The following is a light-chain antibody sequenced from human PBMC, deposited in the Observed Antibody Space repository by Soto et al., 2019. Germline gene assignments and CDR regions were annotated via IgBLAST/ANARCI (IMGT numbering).Light chain of an antibody. CDR1: SSDVGYYNY. Sequence: QSALTQPASVSASPGQSITISCTGTSSDVGYYNYVSWYQQHPGKAPKFMIYEVTNRPSGVSNRFSGSKSGNTASLTISGLQAEDEADYYCSSYTTNHTVIFGGGTKLTVL. CDR3: SSYTTNHTVI. J-gene: IGLJ2*01. CDR2: EVT. V-gene: IGLV2-14*01.